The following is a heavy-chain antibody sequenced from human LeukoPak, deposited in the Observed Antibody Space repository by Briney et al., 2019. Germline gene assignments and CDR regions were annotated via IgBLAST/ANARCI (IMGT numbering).Heavy chain of an antibody. V-gene: IGHV3-66*01. D-gene: IGHD3-22*01. J-gene: IGHJ4*02. CDR1: GFTVTSSY. CDR3: ARDVRNYDSSGYYSTFDY. Sequence: GGSLRLSCAASGFTVTSSYMNWVRQAPGKGLEWVSIVYSDGTTYYADSVKGRFTISRDNSKNTLYLQMNRLRADDTAVYYCARDVRNYDSSGYYSTFDYWGQGTLVTVSS. CDR2: VYSDGTT.